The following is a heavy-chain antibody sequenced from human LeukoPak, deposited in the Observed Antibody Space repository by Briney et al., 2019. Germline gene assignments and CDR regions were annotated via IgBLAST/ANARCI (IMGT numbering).Heavy chain of an antibody. Sequence: GGSLRLSCAASGFTFSSYGMHWVRQAPGKGLEWVAVIWYDGSNKYYADSVKGRFTISRDNSKNTLYLQMNSLRAEDTAVYYCANIPYYYDSSGYYPFVDYWGQGTLVTVSS. CDR3: ANIPYYYDSSGYYPFVDY. V-gene: IGHV3-33*06. CDR2: IWYDGSNK. D-gene: IGHD3-22*01. CDR1: GFTFSSYG. J-gene: IGHJ4*02.